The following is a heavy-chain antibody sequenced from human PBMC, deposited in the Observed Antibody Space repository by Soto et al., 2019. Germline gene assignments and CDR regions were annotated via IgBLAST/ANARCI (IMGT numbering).Heavy chain of an antibody. D-gene: IGHD4-17*01. Sequence: ASVKVSCKAFGYIFSNYYIHWVRQAPGQGLEWMGIINPNTGGTSYPQKFQGRDTLTRDTSTSTVYMEMSSLASEDTAVYYCARDKVYGDNSFDFWGQGPLVTVSS. CDR1: GYIFSNYY. CDR2: INPNTGGT. CDR3: ARDKVYGDNSFDF. J-gene: IGHJ4*02. V-gene: IGHV1-46*01.